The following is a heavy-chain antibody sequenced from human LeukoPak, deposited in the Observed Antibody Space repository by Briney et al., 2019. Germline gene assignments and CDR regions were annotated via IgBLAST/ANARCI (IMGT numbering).Heavy chain of an antibody. V-gene: IGHV4-34*01. CDR2: INHSGST. D-gene: IGHD4-17*01. CDR1: GGSFSGYY. Sequence: SETLSLTCAVYGGSFSGYYWSWIRQPPGKGLEWIGEINHSGSTNYNPSLKSRVTISVDTSKNQFSLKLSSVTAADTAVYYCASNPAVTTGYWGQGTLVTVSS. J-gene: IGHJ4*02. CDR3: ASNPAVTTGY.